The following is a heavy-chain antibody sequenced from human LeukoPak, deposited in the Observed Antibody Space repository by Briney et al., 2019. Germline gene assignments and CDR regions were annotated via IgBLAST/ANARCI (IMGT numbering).Heavy chain of an antibody. D-gene: IGHD5-12*01. J-gene: IGHJ4*02. CDR1: GFTVSSNF. CDR3: ARDSGYSGYALDY. Sequence: GGSLRLSCAASGFTVSSNFMSWVRQAPGKGLEWLSIIYSGGSTFYADSVKGRFTISRDNSKNSLYLQMHSLRAEDTAVYYCARDSGYSGYALDYWGQGTLVTVSS. V-gene: IGHV3-66*01. CDR2: IYSGGST.